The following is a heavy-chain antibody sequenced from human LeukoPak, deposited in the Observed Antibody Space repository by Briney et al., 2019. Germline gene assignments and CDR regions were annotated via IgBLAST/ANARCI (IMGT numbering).Heavy chain of an antibody. CDR1: GGSISSTSYY. V-gene: IGHV4-39*01. Sequence: SETLSLTCTVSGGSISSTSYYWGLIRQPPGKRLWCGGSIYYSGSTYYNPSLKSRVTISVDTSKNQFSLTLSSVTAADTAVYYCAILSMGSGYYYGYWGQGTLVTVSS. CDR2: IYYSGST. D-gene: IGHD3-22*01. J-gene: IGHJ4*02. CDR3: AILSMGSGYYYGY.